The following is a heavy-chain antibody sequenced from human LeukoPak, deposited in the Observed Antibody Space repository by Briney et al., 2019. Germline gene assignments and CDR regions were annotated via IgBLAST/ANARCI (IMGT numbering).Heavy chain of an antibody. Sequence: ASVKVSCKASGYTFTSYAMNWVRQAPGQGLEWMGWINTNTGNPTYAQGFTGRFVFSLDTSVSMAYLQISSLKAEDTAVYYCARDSWQYYYYYYGMDVWGRGTTVTVSS. CDR2: INTNTGNP. CDR3: ARDSWQYYYYYYGMDV. V-gene: IGHV7-4-1*04. J-gene: IGHJ6*02. CDR1: GYTFTSYA. D-gene: IGHD2-2*01.